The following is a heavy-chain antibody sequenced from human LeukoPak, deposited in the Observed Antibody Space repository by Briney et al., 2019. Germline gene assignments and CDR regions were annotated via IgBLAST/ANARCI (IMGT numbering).Heavy chain of an antibody. CDR3: ATEGY. J-gene: IGHJ4*02. V-gene: IGHV1-2*04. CDR1: GYTFTAYY. CDR2: ISPTSGGT. Sequence: ASVKVSCKASGYTFTAYYIHWVRQAPGQGLEWMGWISPTSGGTIYAQKFQGWVTMTRDTSISTAYMELSRLTSNDTAVYYCATEGYWGQGTLVTVSS.